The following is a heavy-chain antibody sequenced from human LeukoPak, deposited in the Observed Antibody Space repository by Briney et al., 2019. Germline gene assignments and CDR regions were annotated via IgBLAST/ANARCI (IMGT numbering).Heavy chain of an antibody. CDR2: IYYSGST. CDR3: ARVPSFHGTPLYFDY. D-gene: IGHD1-14*01. V-gene: IGHV4-59*01. Sequence: IPSETLSFTCTVSGGFISTYYWSWIRQPPGKGLEWIGYIYYSGSTNYNPSLKSRVTISVDTSKIQFSLKLSSVTAADTAVYYCARVPSFHGTPLYFDYWGQGTLVTVSS. J-gene: IGHJ4*02. CDR1: GGFISTYY.